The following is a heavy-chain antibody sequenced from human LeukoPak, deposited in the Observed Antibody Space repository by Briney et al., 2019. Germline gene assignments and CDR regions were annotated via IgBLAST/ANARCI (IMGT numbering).Heavy chain of an antibody. J-gene: IGHJ3*02. CDR2: ISAYNGHT. D-gene: IGHD5/OR15-5a*01. CDR3: ARSSTTAAFDI. CDR1: GYTFTSYG. V-gene: IGHV1-18*01. Sequence: ASVKVSCKASGYTFTSYGINWVRQAPGQGLEWMGWISAYNGHTNYAQKVQGRVTMTTDTSTSTAYMELSSLRSEDTAVYYCARSSTTAAFDIWGQGTMVTVSS.